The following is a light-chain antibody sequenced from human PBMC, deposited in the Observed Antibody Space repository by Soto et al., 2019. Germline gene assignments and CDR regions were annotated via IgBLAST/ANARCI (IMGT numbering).Light chain of an antibody. CDR2: LGS. J-gene: IGKJ1*01. CDR3: MQALQTWT. CDR1: QSLLHSNGYNY. V-gene: IGKV2-28*01. Sequence: DIVMTQSPLSLPVTPGEPASISCRSSQSLLHSNGYNYLDWYLQKPGQSPQLLIYLGSNRASGVPDRFSGSGSGTYFTLKINRVEAEDVGVYYCMQALQTWTFGQGTKVEIK.